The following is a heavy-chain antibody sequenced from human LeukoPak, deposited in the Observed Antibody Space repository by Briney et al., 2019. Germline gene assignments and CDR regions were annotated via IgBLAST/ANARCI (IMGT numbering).Heavy chain of an antibody. CDR3: TTVWWLSSPLDY. J-gene: IGHJ4*02. Sequence: SGGSLRLSCAASGFTFSNYWMSWVRQAPGKGLEWVGRIKSKTDGGTTDYAAPVKGRFTISRDDSKNTLYLQMNSLKTEDTAVYYCTTVWWLSSPLDYWGQGTLVTVSS. CDR2: IKSKTDGGTT. V-gene: IGHV3-15*01. CDR1: GFTFSNYW. D-gene: IGHD3-22*01.